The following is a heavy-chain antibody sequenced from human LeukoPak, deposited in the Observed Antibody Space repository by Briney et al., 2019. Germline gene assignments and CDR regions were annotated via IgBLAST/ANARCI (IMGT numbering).Heavy chain of an antibody. D-gene: IGHD5-18*01. CDR3: ARAGAYSYGQGYFDY. J-gene: IGHJ4*02. CDR1: GYTCTSYG. Sequence: ASVKVSCKASGYTCTSYGISWVRQAPGQGLEWMGWISAYNGNTNYAQKLQGRVTMTTDTSTSTAYMELRSLSSDDTAVYYCARAGAYSYGQGYFDYWGQGTLVTVSS. V-gene: IGHV1-18*01. CDR2: ISAYNGNT.